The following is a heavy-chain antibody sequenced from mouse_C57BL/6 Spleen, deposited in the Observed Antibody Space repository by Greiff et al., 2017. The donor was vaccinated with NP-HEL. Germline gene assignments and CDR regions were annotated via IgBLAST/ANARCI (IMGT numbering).Heavy chain of an antibody. D-gene: IGHD2-4*01. CDR2: ISYDGSN. CDR3: AREDDYDRAGFAY. J-gene: IGHJ3*01. Sequence: EVQLVESGPGLVKPSQSLSLTCSVTGYSITSGYYWNWIRQFPGNKLEWMGYISYDGSNNYNPSLKNRISITRDTSKNQFFLKLNSVTTEDTATYYCAREDDYDRAGFAYWGQGTLVTVSA. CDR1: GYSITSGYY. V-gene: IGHV3-6*01.